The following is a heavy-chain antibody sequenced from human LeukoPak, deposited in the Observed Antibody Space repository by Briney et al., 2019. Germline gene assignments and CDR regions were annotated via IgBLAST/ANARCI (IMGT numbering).Heavy chain of an antibody. D-gene: IGHD6-6*01. CDR1: GGTFSSYA. J-gene: IGHJ3*02. CDR3: ARSKVRQLVVAFDI. V-gene: IGHV1-69*05. Sequence: SVKVSCKASGGTFSSYAISWVRQAPGQGLEWMGGIIPIFGTANYAQKFQGRVTITTDESTSTAYMGLSSLRSEDTAVYYCARSKVRQLVVAFDIWGQGTMVTVSS. CDR2: IIPIFGTA.